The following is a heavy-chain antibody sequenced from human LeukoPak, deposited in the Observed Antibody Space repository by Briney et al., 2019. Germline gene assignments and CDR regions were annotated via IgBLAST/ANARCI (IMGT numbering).Heavy chain of an antibody. CDR3: ARVASGYDVFDI. CDR2: IYYGGST. Sequence: KPSETLSLTCTVSGGSVSSGSYYWSWIRQPPGKGLEWIGYIYYGGSTNYNPSLKSRVTILVDTSKNQFSLKLSSVTAADSAVFYCARVASGYDVFDIWGQGTMVTVSS. J-gene: IGHJ3*02. CDR1: GGSVSSGSYY. V-gene: IGHV4-61*01. D-gene: IGHD3-3*01.